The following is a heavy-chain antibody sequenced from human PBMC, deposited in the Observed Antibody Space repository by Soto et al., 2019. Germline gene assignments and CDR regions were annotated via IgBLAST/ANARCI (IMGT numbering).Heavy chain of an antibody. V-gene: IGHV3-23*01. J-gene: IGHJ5*02. Sequence: GGSLRLSCAASGFIFENFGMSWVRQAPGKGLEWISSISGSGFKKYYADSVKGRFTISRDNSKSTVYLELNNLSAEDTAVYHCAKNQGVELVPLATVDWFDPWGQGSVVTVSS. CDR1: GFIFENFG. CDR2: ISGSGFKK. D-gene: IGHD1-26*01. CDR3: AKNQGVELVPLATVDWFDP.